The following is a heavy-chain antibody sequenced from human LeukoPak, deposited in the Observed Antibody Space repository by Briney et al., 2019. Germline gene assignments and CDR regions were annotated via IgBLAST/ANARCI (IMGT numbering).Heavy chain of an antibody. CDR3: AKRGVVIRVILVGFHKEAYYFDS. Sequence: PGGALRVSCAVSGITLSNYGMSWVRPAPGRGVEWVAGISGRGGSTNYAECVKGRFTISRDNPKNQLYLQMNSLRAEATAVYFCAKRGVVIRVILVGFHKEAYYFDSWAREPWSPSPQ. J-gene: IGHJ4*02. CDR1: GITLSNYG. CDR2: ISGRGGST. D-gene: IGHD3-22*01. V-gene: IGHV3-23*01.